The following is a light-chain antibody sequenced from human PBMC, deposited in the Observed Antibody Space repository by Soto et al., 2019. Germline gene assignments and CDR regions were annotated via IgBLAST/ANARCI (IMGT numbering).Light chain of an antibody. J-gene: IGKJ1*01. V-gene: IGKV3-15*01. CDR1: HSVGST. CDR3: QHYNNWPWT. CDR2: DTS. Sequence: ETVMTRSPATLSVSPGERATLSCRASHSVGSTLAWYQQKPGQAPRLLMYDTSTRATGIPARFSGSGSGTEFTLTISSLQSDDFAVYHCQHYNNWPWTVGQGTKVEIK.